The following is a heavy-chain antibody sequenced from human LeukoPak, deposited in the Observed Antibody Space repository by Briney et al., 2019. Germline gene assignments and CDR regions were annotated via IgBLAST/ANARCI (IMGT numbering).Heavy chain of an antibody. CDR3: ARDPRNVGLAP. J-gene: IGHJ5*02. V-gene: IGHV3-74*01. CDR2: NNGDGSTT. D-gene: IGHD2-15*01. Sequence: SGGSLRLSCAASGFTLSDYYMNWVRQAPGKGLMYISRNNGDGSTTNYADVVKGRFTMSRDNVKNTLYLQMNSLRVEDTAVYYCARDPRNVGLAPWGQGTLVTVSS. CDR1: GFTLSDYY.